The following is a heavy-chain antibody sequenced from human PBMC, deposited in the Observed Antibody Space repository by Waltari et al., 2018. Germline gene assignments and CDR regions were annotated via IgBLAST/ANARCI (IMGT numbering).Heavy chain of an antibody. D-gene: IGHD2-15*01. Sequence: QVQLVQSGAEVKKPGASVKVSCQASGYTFTSFDINWVRQATGQGLEWMGWMNPNSGNTGYAQKFQGRVTITRNTSISTAYMELSSLRSEDTAVYYCARDVQYCSGGSCYLRGFDYWGQGTLVTVSS. CDR3: ARDVQYCSGGSCYLRGFDY. CDR2: MNPNSGNT. J-gene: IGHJ4*02. CDR1: GYTFTSFD. V-gene: IGHV1-8*03.